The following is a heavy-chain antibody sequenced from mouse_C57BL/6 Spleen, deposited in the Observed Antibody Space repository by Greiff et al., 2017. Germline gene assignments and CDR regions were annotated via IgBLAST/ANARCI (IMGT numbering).Heavy chain of an antibody. CDR3: TRRWTHGDWFAY. D-gene: IGHD2-3*01. V-gene: IGHV1-9*01. Sequence: QVQLKESGAELMKPGASVKLSCKATGYTFTGYWIEWVKQRPGHGLEWIGEILPGSGSTNYNEKFKGKATFTADTYSNTAFMQLSSPTNEDSANYYSTRRWTHGDWFAYWGQGTTVTVSA. J-gene: IGHJ3*01. CDR2: ILPGSGST. CDR1: GYTFTGYW.